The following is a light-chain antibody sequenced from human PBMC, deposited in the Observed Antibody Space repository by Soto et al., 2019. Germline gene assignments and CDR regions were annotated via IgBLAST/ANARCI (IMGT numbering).Light chain of an antibody. J-gene: IGKJ1*01. CDR3: QVRDVWPS. V-gene: IGKV3-11*01. CDR1: QSVSTS. Sequence: IVLTQSPVTLALSPGESAVLSCRSSQSVSTSLAWYQHKPGQAPRLFIYDSSKRAAGIPARFTGSGSGTVFTLTISSLEPEDIAVYYCQVRDVWPSFGQGTKVEIK. CDR2: DSS.